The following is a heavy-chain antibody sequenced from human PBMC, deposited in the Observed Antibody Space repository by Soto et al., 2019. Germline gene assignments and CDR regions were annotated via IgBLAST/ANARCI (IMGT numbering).Heavy chain of an antibody. CDR1: GFTFSSYG. V-gene: IGHV3-30*18. Sequence: GGTLRLSCAASGFTFSSYGMHWVRQAPGKGLEWVAVISYDGSNKYYAASEKGRFTISRKNYKKTLYMKMNSMRAEETAEYYSAKETFVDDLGGNRYYYYYYGLNVWAQGTTFTVSS. CDR3: AKETFVDDLGGNRYYYYYYGLNV. D-gene: IGHD2-15*01. J-gene: IGHJ6*02. CDR2: ISYDGSNK.